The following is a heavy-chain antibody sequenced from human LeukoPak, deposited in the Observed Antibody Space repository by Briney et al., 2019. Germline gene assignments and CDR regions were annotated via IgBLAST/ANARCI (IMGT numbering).Heavy chain of an antibody. CDR2: INPNSGGT. D-gene: IGHD6-13*01. V-gene: IGHV1-2*02. CDR1: GYTFTGYY. Sequence: GGSVKVSCKASGYTFTGYYMHWVRQAPGQGLEWTGWINPNSGGTNYAQKFQGRVTMTRDTSISTAYMELSRLRSDDTAVYYCARGPIAAAVSFDYWGQGTLVTVSS. CDR3: ARGPIAAAVSFDY. J-gene: IGHJ4*02.